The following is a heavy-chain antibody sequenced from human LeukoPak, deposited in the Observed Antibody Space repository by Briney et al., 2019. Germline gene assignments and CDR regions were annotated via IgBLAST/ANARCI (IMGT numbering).Heavy chain of an antibody. Sequence: GGPLRLSCAASGFTFSSYSMNWVRQAPGKGLGWVSYISSSSSTIYYADSVKGRFTISRDNAKNSLYLQMNSLRDEDTAVYYCARDPDSSGWYHWFDPWGQGTLVTVSS. CDR2: ISSSSSTI. J-gene: IGHJ5*02. V-gene: IGHV3-48*02. CDR1: GFTFSSYS. D-gene: IGHD6-19*01. CDR3: ARDPDSSGWYHWFDP.